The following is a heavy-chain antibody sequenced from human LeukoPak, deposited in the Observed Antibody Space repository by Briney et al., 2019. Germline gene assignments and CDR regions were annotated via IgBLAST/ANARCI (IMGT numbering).Heavy chain of an antibody. V-gene: IGHV3-23*01. J-gene: IGHJ4*02. D-gene: IGHD3-10*01. Sequence: GGSLRLSCAASGFTFSSYAMNWVRQAPGEGLEWVSAISGSGSTTYYADSVKGRFTISRDNSKNTLFLQMNSLRAEDTAVYYCAKVSQWFAPFDYWGQGTLVTISS. CDR3: AKVSQWFAPFDY. CDR2: ISGSGSTT. CDR1: GFTFSSYA.